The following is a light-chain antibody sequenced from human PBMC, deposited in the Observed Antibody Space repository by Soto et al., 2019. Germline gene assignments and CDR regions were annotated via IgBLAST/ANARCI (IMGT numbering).Light chain of an antibody. J-gene: IGKJ5*01. Sequence: EIVLTRSPGTLSLSPGEIATLSFSASQSVSSSYLAWYQQKPGQAPRLLIYGASTRATGIPARFSGSGSGTDFTLTISSLQSEDFAVYYCQQYNTWPPITFGQGTRLEIK. CDR2: GAS. CDR1: QSVSSSY. CDR3: QQYNTWPPIT. V-gene: IGKV3-15*01.